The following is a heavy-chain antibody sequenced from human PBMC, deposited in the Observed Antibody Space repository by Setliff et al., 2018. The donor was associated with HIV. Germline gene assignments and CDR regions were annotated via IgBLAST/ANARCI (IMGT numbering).Heavy chain of an antibody. D-gene: IGHD6-13*01. CDR1: GGSLSGYY. CDR2: ISHSGIT. CDR3: ARVPPQSAPNGAAVDAFDI. Sequence: SETLSLTCAVYGGSLSGYYWSWIRQPPGKGLEWIGEISHSGITNYNPFLKNRVSISVDTSKDQFSLKLTSVTAADTAVYYCARVPPQSAPNGAAVDAFDIWGQGTMVTVSS. V-gene: IGHV4-34*01. J-gene: IGHJ3*02.